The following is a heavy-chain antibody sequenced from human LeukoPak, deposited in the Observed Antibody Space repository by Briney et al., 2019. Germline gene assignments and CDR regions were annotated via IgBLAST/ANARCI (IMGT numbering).Heavy chain of an antibody. Sequence: GESLKISCKGSGYSFTSHWTNWVRQMPGKGLEWMGRIDPSDSYTNYSPSFQGHVTISADKSISTAYLQWSSLKASDTAMYYCARKPAAGTDFDYWGQGTLLTVSS. CDR3: ARKPAAGTDFDY. V-gene: IGHV5-10-1*01. D-gene: IGHD6-13*01. CDR2: IDPSDSYT. CDR1: GYSFTSHW. J-gene: IGHJ4*02.